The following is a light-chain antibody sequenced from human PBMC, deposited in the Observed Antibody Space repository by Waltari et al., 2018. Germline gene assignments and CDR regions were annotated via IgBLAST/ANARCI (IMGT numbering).Light chain of an antibody. V-gene: IGKV4-1*01. CDR1: QSLFFGASGKTY. Sequence: DIVLTQSPDSLAVSLGERPTIHCWSSQSLFFGASGKTYSAWYQQKPGQPPKVLIYWASTREAGVPERISGSGSGAHFTLTVDSLQAEDVAVYYCQQYSSSPITFGQGTRLEI. CDR2: WAS. CDR3: QQYSSSPIT. J-gene: IGKJ5*01.